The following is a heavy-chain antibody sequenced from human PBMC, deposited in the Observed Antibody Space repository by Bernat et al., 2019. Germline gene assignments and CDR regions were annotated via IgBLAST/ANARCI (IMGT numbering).Heavy chain of an antibody. CDR2: INHSGSA. CDR3: VRGGYCSVGNCYGNYYYMDV. D-gene: IGHD2-15*01. CDR1: GGSFSGYY. V-gene: IGHV4-34*01. J-gene: IGHJ6*03. Sequence: QVQLQQWGAGLLKPSETLSLTCAVYGGSFSGYYWSWIRQPPGKGLEWIGEINHSGSANYNPSPKSRVTISEDTSKKQFSLKLRSVTAADTAVYYCVRGGYCSVGNCYGNYYYMDVWGKGTTVTVSS.